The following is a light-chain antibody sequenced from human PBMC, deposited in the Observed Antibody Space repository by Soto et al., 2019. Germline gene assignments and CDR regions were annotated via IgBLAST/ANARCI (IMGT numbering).Light chain of an antibody. J-gene: IGLJ1*01. Sequence: QSVLTQPASVSGSPGQSITISCTGTSSDVGGYNYVSWYQQNQGKAPKLMIYDVSNRPSGVSNRFSGSKSGNTASLTISGLQAEDDADYYSSSYTSSSNVFGTGTKLTVL. CDR2: DVS. CDR1: SSDVGGYNY. CDR3: SSYTSSSNV. V-gene: IGLV2-14*01.